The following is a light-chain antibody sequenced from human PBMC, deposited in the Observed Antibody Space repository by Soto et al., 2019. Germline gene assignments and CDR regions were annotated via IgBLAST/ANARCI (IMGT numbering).Light chain of an antibody. CDR3: QQRSNWPPWT. Sequence: EILLRQSPVTPSLSPGERASLSCRASQSVNSYLAWYQQKPGQAPRLLIYDASNRATGIPARFSGSGSGTDFTLTISSLEPEDFAIYYCQQRSNWPPWTFGQGTKVAIK. V-gene: IGKV3-11*01. CDR2: DAS. J-gene: IGKJ1*01. CDR1: QSVNSY.